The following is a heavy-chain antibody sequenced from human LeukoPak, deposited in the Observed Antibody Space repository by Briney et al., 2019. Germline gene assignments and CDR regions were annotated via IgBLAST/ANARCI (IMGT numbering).Heavy chain of an antibody. CDR2: IGGAAGSR. J-gene: IGHJ6*02. V-gene: IGHV3-23*01. D-gene: IGHD1-26*01. Sequence: GESLTLSCAASGFTFSSHAMTWVRQAPGKGLEWVSTIGGAAGSRNFADSVRGRFTISRDNSSNTLFLHMTNLRAEDTAVYYCARDRDIILMGHGMDVWGQGTTVTVSS. CDR3: ARDRDIILMGHGMDV. CDR1: GFTFSSHA.